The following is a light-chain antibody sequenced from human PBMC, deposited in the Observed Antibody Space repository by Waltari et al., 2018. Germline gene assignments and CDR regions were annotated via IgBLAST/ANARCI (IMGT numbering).Light chain of an antibody. V-gene: IGLV5-45*03. CDR1: SGINVGYYR. CDR3: MIWHNNAVV. Sequence: QAVLTQPSSLSASPGASASLTCTLRSGINVGYYRIYWYQQKPGSPPQYLLRYKSDQDKHQDSRVPRRFSGSKDASANAGILLISGLQSEDEADYYCMIWHNNAVVFGGGTTLTVL. CDR2: YKSDQDK. J-gene: IGLJ2*01.